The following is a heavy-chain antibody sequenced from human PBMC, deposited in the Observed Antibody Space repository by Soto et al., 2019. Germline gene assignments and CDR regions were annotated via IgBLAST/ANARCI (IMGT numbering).Heavy chain of an antibody. CDR1: GGSISSGDYY. Sequence: TVSGGSISSGDYYWSWIRQPPGKGLEWIGYIYYSGSTYYNPSLKSRVTISVDTSKNQFSLRLSSVTAADTAVYYCARLLYYYYGMDVWGQGTTVTVSS. CDR2: IYYSGST. D-gene: IGHD2-15*01. J-gene: IGHJ6*02. CDR3: ARLLYYYYGMDV. V-gene: IGHV4-30-4*01.